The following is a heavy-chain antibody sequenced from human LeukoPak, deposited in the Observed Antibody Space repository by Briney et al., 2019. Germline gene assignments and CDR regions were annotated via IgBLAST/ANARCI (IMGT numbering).Heavy chain of an antibody. Sequence: GRSLRLSCVASGFNFGSYAMDWVRQAPGKGLEWVGDISYDGGYQSYAVSVRGRFTISRDNSKTTLYLQMNSLRAEDAAVYYCATESSLSNWGRGTLVTVSS. CDR1: GFNFGSYA. J-gene: IGHJ4*02. V-gene: IGHV3-30*04. CDR2: ISYDGGYQ. CDR3: ATESSLSN.